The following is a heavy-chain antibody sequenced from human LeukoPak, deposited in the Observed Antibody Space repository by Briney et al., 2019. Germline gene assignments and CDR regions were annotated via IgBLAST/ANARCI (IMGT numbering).Heavy chain of an antibody. CDR2: IYYSGST. D-gene: IGHD3-10*01. CDR1: GGSISSSSYY. V-gene: IGHV4-39*01. J-gene: IGHJ6*02. CDR3: ARHYYGSGSYQSYGMDV. Sequence: PSETLSLTCTVSGGSISSSSYYWGWIRQPPGQGLEWIGSIYYSGSTYYNPSLKSRVTISVDTSKNQFSLKLSSVTAADTAVYYCARHYYGSGSYQSYGMDVWGQGTTVTVSS.